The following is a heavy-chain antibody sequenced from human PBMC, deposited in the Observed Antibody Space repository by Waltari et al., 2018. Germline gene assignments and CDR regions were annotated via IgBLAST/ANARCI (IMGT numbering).Heavy chain of an antibody. V-gene: IGHV3-23*04. J-gene: IGHJ3*01. CDR3: AKDPPGSYYEGFDE. Sequence: EANLAESGGGLVQPGGSLRLSCTASGFRFSLYGMSWVRQAPGKWREWVACISGRGADTFYADSVKDRFVISRDNSKNTVFLEMNSLRAEDTALYYCAKDPPGSYYEGFDEWGQGTMVTVSS. CDR2: ISGRGADT. D-gene: IGHD1-26*01. CDR1: GFRFSLYG.